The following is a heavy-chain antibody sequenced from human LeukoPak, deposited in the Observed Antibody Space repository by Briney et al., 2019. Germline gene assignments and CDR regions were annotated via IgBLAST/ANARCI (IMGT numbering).Heavy chain of an antibody. J-gene: IGHJ6*04. D-gene: IGHD3-10*01. CDR2: ISYDGSDT. V-gene: IGHV3-30*03. CDR1: GFTFGSYD. CDR3: AREGSKIGSGRNRYYYTGMDV. Sequence: GTSLRLSCAASGFTFGSYDIHWIRQAPVKGLGWVALISYDGSDTHYGDSVGGRFTISRDNSKNTLSLQMNSLRPEDTAVYYCAREGSKIGSGRNRYYYTGMDVWGKGTTVTVSS.